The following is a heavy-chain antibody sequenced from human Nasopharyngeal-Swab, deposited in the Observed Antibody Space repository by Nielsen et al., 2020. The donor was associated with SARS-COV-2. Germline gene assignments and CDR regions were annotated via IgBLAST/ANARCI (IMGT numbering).Heavy chain of an antibody. Sequence: RAPSGFTFSSYGMHWARQAPGKGLEPAAAISYDGSNKYYADSVKGRFTISRDNSKNTLYLQMNSLRAEDTAVYYCANSDFWSGYYKPRYYYYGMDVWGQGTTVTVSS. CDR2: ISYDGSNK. D-gene: IGHD3-3*01. CDR3: ANSDFWSGYYKPRYYYYGMDV. J-gene: IGHJ6*02. V-gene: IGHV3-30*18. CDR1: GFTFSSYG.